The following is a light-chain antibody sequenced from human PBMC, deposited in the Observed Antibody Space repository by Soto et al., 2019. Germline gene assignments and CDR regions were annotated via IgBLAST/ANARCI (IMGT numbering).Light chain of an antibody. CDR3: QQYNRYSLT. CDR2: DAS. Sequence: DIQMTQSPSTLSASVGDRVTITCRASQSISSWLDWYQQKPGKAPKLLIYDASSLKSGVPSRFRGSGSDTEFSLTINNLQPDDFAAYHCQQYNRYSLTFGGGSKVEIK. J-gene: IGKJ4*01. CDR1: QSISSW. V-gene: IGKV1-5*01.